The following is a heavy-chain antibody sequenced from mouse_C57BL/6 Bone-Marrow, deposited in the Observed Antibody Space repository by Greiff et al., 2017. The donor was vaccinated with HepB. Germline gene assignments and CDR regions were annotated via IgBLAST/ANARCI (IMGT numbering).Heavy chain of an antibody. CDR1: GFTFSDYG. CDR2: ISSGSSTI. Sequence: EVKLVESGGGLVKPGGSLKLSCAASGFTFSDYGMHWVRQAPEKGLEWVADISSGSSTIYYADTVKGRFTIARYKAKNTRFLQMTSLRSEDTAMYCCSRLAAQATPYYAVDDWGQRTSVTVSS. J-gene: IGHJ4*01. CDR3: SRLAAQATPYYAVDD. D-gene: IGHD3-2*02. V-gene: IGHV5-17*01.